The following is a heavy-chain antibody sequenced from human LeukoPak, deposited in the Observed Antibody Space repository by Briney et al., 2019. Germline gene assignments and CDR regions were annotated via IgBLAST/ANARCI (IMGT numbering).Heavy chain of an antibody. CDR3: ARACCVGECFVLHIFFHS. Sequence: PSETLSLTCNVSGYSISSGYFWGWVRQAPGKGLEWIGTIYQRATVHYNPSLKLRVTISLDTSKTHFSLNLRSMQASDTAVYYCARACCVGECFVLHIFFHSWGQGTLVTVSS. J-gene: IGHJ4*02. V-gene: IGHV4-38-2*02. D-gene: IGHD2-21*01. CDR2: IYQRATV. CDR1: GYSISSGYF.